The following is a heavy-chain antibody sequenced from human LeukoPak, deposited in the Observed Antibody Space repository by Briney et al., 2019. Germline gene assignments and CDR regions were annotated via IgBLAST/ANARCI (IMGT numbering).Heavy chain of an antibody. D-gene: IGHD3-10*01. J-gene: IGHJ4*02. Sequence: SETLSLTCTVSGGSISSGGHYWSWIRQPAGKGLEYLGRISSTGSTNYNPSLRSRVTISADTSKNHFSLKLTSVTAADTAVYYCARDRDYYGSGSYLLWGQGTLVTVSS. CDR2: ISSTGST. CDR3: ARDRDYYGSGSYLL. CDR1: GGSISSGGHY. V-gene: IGHV4-61*02.